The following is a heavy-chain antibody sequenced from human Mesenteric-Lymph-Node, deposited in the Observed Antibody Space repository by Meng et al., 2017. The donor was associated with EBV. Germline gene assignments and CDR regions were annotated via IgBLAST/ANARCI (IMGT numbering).Heavy chain of an antibody. CDR2: IYYSGST. CDR1: GGSISSSNYS. J-gene: IGHJ4*02. D-gene: IGHD5-12*01. Sequence: RQLEEWCPELCQPSETLSLSCNVSGGSISSSNYSWGWIRQPPGKGLELMGIIYYSGSTYYNPSLKSRVTISVDTSKNQFYLKLRSVPAADTAMYYRARDRRGMYYFDYWSQGTLVTVSS. CDR3: ARDRRGMYYFDY. V-gene: IGHV4-39*07.